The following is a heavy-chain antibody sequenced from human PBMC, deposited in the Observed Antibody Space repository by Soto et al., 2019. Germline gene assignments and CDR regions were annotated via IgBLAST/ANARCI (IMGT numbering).Heavy chain of an antibody. J-gene: IGHJ6*02. Sequence: SETLSLTCTVSGGPLSSGSYYWSWIRQPPGKGLEWSGYIYYSGSTYYNPSLKSRVTISLDTSKKQFSLKLSSVTAADTAVYYCDSDNRWSNQYYGMDVWGQGTTVTVSS. CDR2: IYYSGST. CDR1: GGPLSSGSYY. V-gene: IGHV4-31*03. D-gene: IGHD2-15*01. CDR3: DSDNRWSNQYYGMDV.